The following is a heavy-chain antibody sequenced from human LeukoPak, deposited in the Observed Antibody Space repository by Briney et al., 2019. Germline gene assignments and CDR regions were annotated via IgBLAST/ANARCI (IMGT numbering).Heavy chain of an antibody. CDR2: ISSSSGYI. Sequence: GGSLRLSCVASGFTFSTYSMNWVRQAPGKGLEWVSSISSSSGYIYYADSVKGRFTISRDNAKNSLYLQMNSLRAEDTAVYYCARDVIAVAGTVYYYYGMDVWGQGTTVTVSS. CDR1: GFTFSTYS. V-gene: IGHV3-21*01. D-gene: IGHD6-19*01. CDR3: ARDVIAVAGTVYYYYGMDV. J-gene: IGHJ6*02.